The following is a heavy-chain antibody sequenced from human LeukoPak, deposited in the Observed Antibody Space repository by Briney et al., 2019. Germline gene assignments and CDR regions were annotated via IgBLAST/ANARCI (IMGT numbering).Heavy chain of an antibody. J-gene: IGHJ4*02. D-gene: IGHD3-10*01. Sequence: PGGSLRLSCAASGFPFSASAMTWVRQAPGKGLEWVSHILSTGTTYYADSMRGRFTISRDNAKNSLFLQMNTLRAEDTAVYYCVGCAPYGYFDYWGQGTLVTVSS. CDR2: ILSTGTT. CDR1: GFPFSASA. CDR3: VGCAPYGYFDY. V-gene: IGHV3-69-1*02.